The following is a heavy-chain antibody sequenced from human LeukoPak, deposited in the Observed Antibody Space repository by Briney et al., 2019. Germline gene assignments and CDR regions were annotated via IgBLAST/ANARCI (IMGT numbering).Heavy chain of an antibody. V-gene: IGHV3-7*01. CDR2: IKQDGSEK. J-gene: IGHJ4*02. CDR1: GFTFSNYW. Sequence: GGSLRLSCAASGFTFSNYWMSWVRQAPGKGLEWVASIKQDGSEKYCVDSVKGRFTISRDNAKTSLYLQMNSLRAEDTAVYYCAREPRVIGTTMVKATVDYWGQGTLFTVSS. D-gene: IGHD5-18*01. CDR3: AREPRVIGTTMVKATVDY.